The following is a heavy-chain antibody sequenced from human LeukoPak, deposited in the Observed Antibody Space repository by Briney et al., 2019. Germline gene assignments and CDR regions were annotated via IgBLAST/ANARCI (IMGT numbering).Heavy chain of an antibody. Sequence: PSETLSLTCTVSGGSISSSGYYWGWIRQPPGKGLEWIVSIYYSGSTYYNPSLKSRVSISVDTSKNQFSLRLSSVTAADTAVYYCARGQKEYYFDTSGYYNDYWGQGTLVTVSS. D-gene: IGHD3-22*01. CDR1: GGSISSSGYY. J-gene: IGHJ4*02. V-gene: IGHV4-39*01. CDR2: IYYSGST. CDR3: ARGQKEYYFDTSGYYNDY.